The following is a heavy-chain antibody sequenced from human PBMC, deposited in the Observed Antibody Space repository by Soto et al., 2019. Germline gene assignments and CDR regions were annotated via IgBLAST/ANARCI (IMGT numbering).Heavy chain of an antibody. V-gene: IGHV3-23*01. Sequence: EVQLLESGGGLLQPGGSLRLSCAAPGFTFSSHAMRWVRQAPGKGLEWVSAISGSGGTTYYADSVKGRFTISRDNSNNTLYLQMNSLRDEDTAVYYCAKSPPRPASSYYYYMDVWGKGTTVTVSS. D-gene: IGHD6-6*01. CDR2: ISGSGGTT. CDR3: AKSPPRPASSYYYYMDV. J-gene: IGHJ6*03. CDR1: GFTFSSHA.